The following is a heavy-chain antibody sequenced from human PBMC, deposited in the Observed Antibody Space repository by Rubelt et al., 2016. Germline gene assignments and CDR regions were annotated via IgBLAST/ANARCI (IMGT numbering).Heavy chain of an antibody. CDR3: STADSSSWYDATVT. CDR1: GDTLSVFS. J-gene: IGHJ3*01. D-gene: IGHD6-13*01. V-gene: IGHV1-24*01. CDR2: ADGEDGET. Sequence: QVQLVQSGAVLKKPGASVKVSCKVSGDTLSVFSIHWVRQAPGKGLEWMGGADGEDGETVYAQSCQGRIIMTGDTSTDSAYMELSRLTSADTAVYYCSTADSSSWYDATVTWGQGTMVTVSS.